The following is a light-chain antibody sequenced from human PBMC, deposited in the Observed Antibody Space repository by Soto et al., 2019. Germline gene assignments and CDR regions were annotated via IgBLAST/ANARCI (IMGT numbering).Light chain of an antibody. CDR3: MQALQTPRT. Sequence: DIVMTQSPLSLPVTPGEPASISCRSSQSLLHSNGYNYWDWYLQKPGQSPQLLIYLGSNRASGVPDRFSGSGSGTDFTLKISRVEAVDVGVYYCMQALQTPRTFGQGTKVEIK. CDR2: LGS. V-gene: IGKV2-28*01. J-gene: IGKJ1*01. CDR1: QSLLHSNGYNY.